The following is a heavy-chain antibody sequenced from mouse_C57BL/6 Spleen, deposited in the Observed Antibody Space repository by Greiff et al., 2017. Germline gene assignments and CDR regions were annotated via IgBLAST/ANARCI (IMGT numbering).Heavy chain of an antibody. V-gene: IGHV1-81*01. CDR2: LYPRSGNT. D-gene: IGHD1-1*01. CDR3: ARSITTVVALYAMDY. Sequence: QVQLQQSGAELARPGASVKLSCTASGYTFTSYALSWVKQRPGQGLEWIGELYPRSGNTYYNEKFKGKATLTADTSYSTAYMELRSLTSEDSAVYFCARSITTVVALYAMDYWGQGTSVTVSS. J-gene: IGHJ4*01. CDR1: GYTFTSYA.